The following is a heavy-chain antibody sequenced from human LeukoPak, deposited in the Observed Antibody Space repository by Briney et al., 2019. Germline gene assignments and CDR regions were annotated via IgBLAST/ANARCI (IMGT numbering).Heavy chain of an antibody. J-gene: IGHJ4*02. V-gene: IGHV4-39*01. CDR3: ARRQPPYLSGRGAFDR. CDR2: FRSDGRA. CDR1: GGSFNSDVYH. D-gene: IGHD3-9*01. Sequence: SETLSLTCAVSGGSFNSDVYHWAWIRQSPGKGLEWIGDFRSDGRAFYNPSLESRVSMSVDTSINQFSLVMTSVTAADTAIYFCARRQPPYLSGRGAFDRWGQGILVTVAS.